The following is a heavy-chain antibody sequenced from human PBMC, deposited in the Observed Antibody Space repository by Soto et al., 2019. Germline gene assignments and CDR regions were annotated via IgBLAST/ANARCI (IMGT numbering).Heavy chain of an antibody. J-gene: IGHJ6*02. CDR1: GGTFSSYA. Sequence: QVQLVQSGAEVKKPGSSVKVSCKASGGTFSSYAISWVRQAPGQGLEWMGGIIPIFGTANYAQKFQGRVTSTADESTSTAYMELSSLRSEDTAVYYCARRAEWELLSFRVSYYYGMDVWGQGTTVTVSS. CDR2: IIPIFGTA. D-gene: IGHD1-26*01. CDR3: ARRAEWELLSFRVSYYYGMDV. V-gene: IGHV1-69*01.